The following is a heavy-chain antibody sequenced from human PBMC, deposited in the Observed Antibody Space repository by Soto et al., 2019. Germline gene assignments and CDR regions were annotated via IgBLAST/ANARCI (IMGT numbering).Heavy chain of an antibody. D-gene: IGHD1-1*01. CDR2: MSFDGSNK. J-gene: IGHJ6*02. CDR3: AKEVRWELQLSHPYDNSGMDA. Sequence: QVQLVESGGGVVQPGRSLRLSCAASGFTFMSYGMHWVRQAPGKGLEWVALMSFDGSNKYYADSVRGRFTISSDNSKSTVQQQMDILRPADTAVYYCAKEVRWELQLSHPYDNSGMDAWGQATAVTVSS. CDR1: GFTFMSYG. V-gene: IGHV3-30*18.